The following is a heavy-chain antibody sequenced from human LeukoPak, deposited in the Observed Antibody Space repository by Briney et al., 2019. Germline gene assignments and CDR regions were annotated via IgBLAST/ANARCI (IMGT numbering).Heavy chain of an antibody. CDR3: ARDTYSSGWSDFDY. V-gene: IGHV4-4*07. J-gene: IGHJ4*02. CDR2: IYTSGST. D-gene: IGHD6-19*01. CDR1: DYSISSGYY. Sequence: SETLSLTCTVSDYSISSGYYWSWIRQPAGKGLEWIGRIYTSGSTNYNPSLKSRVTMSVDTSKNQFSLKLSSVTAADTAVYYCARDTYSSGWSDFDYWGQGTVVTASS.